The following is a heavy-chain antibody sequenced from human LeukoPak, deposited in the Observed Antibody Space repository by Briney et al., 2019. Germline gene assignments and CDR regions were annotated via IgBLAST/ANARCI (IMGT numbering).Heavy chain of an antibody. CDR2: INPNTGAT. CDR3: ARDRVGSGWPRPYYFEK. Sequence: ASVKVSCKPTGYTFTGYYLHWLRQAPGQGFEWLGWINPNTGATMSAQNFQGRVTMTRDTSIDTAYMELSRLTSDDTAVYYCARDRVGSGWPRPYYFEKWGQGTLVTVSS. D-gene: IGHD6-19*01. J-gene: IGHJ4*02. V-gene: IGHV1-2*02. CDR1: GYTFTGYY.